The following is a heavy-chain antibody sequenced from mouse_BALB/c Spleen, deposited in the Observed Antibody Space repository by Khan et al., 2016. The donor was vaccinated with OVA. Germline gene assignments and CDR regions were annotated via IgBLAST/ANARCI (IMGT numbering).Heavy chain of an antibody. D-gene: IGHD1-1*01. J-gene: IGHJ4*01. Sequence: DLVKPGASVKLSCKASGYTFTSYWINWIKQRPGQGLEWVGQISPGSGSAYYNEVFKDKATLTIDTSSPTAYIQLSSLSSEDSAVYFCARSNYYGRSLYAMDYWGQGTSVTVSS. CDR2: ISPGSGSA. CDR1: GYTFTSYW. CDR3: ARSNYYGRSLYAMDY. V-gene: IGHV1S41*01.